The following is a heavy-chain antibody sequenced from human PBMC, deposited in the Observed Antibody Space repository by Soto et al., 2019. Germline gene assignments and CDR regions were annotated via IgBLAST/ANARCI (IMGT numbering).Heavy chain of an antibody. V-gene: IGHV4-34*01. J-gene: IGHJ3*02. Sequence: PSETLSLTCAVYGGSFSGYYWSWIRQPPGKGLEWIGEINHSGSTNYNPSLKSRVTIPVDTSKNQFSLKLSSVTAADTAVYYCARPLGSIVATTIPSSFDIWGQGTMVTVSS. CDR1: GGSFSGYY. D-gene: IGHD5-12*01. CDR3: ARPLGSIVATTIPSSFDI. CDR2: INHSGST.